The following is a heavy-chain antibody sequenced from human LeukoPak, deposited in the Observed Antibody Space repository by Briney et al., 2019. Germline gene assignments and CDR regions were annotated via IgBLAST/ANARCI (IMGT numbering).Heavy chain of an antibody. D-gene: IGHD4-17*01. Sequence: GESLKISCKGSGYSFTSYWIGWVRQMPGKGLEWMGIIYPGDSDTRYSPSFQGQVTISADKSISTAYLQWSSLKASDTAMYYCARLRGSGYYYYYGMDVWGQGTKVTVSS. CDR2: IYPGDSDT. V-gene: IGHV5-51*01. CDR3: ARLRGSGYYYYYGMDV. J-gene: IGHJ6*02. CDR1: GYSFTSYW.